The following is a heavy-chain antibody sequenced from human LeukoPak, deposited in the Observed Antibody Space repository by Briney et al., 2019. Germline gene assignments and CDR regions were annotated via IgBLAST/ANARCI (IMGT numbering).Heavy chain of an antibody. CDR3: ARGRLNNYYYYGMDV. CDR2: IRQDGSEK. Sequence: GGSLRLSCAASGLTFSSYWMNWVRQAPGKGLEWVANIRQDGSEKYYVYSVNGRFTISRDNARNSLYLQMNSLRGEDPAVYYCARGRLNNYYYYGMDVWGQGTTVTVSS. D-gene: IGHD6-25*01. CDR1: GLTFSSYW. J-gene: IGHJ6*02. V-gene: IGHV3-7*01.